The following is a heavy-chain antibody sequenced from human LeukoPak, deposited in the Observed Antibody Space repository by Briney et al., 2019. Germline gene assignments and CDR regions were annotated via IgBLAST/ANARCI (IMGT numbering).Heavy chain of an antibody. CDR3: AKDRMVWAL. CDR1: GFTFSSYA. V-gene: IGHV3-23*01. J-gene: IGHJ6*02. D-gene: IGHD2-8*01. Sequence: GGSLRLSCAASGFTFSSYAMSWVRQAPGKGLEWVSAISDSGAKKYFTDSVKGRFTISRDNSKNTLYLQMDSLRVEDTAVYYCAKDRMVWALWGQGTAVTVSS. CDR2: ISDSGAKK.